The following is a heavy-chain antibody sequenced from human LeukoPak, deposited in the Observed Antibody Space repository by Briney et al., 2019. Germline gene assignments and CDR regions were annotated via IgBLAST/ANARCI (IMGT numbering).Heavy chain of an antibody. J-gene: IGHJ4*02. Sequence: ASVKVSCKASGYTFTGYYMHWVRQAPGQGLEWMGWINPNSGGTNYAQKFQGRVTMTRDMSTSTVYMELSSLRSEDTAVYYCARGPGYSSGLGYWGQGTLVTVSS. CDR2: INPNSGGT. CDR1: GYTFTGYY. CDR3: ARGPGYSSGLGY. D-gene: IGHD6-19*01. V-gene: IGHV1-2*02.